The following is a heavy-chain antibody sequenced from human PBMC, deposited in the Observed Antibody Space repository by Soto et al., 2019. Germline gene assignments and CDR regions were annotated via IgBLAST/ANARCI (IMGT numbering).Heavy chain of an antibody. CDR3: ARRRYYYDSSGYHYGMDV. Sequence: GESLKISCKGSGYSFTSYWIGWVRQMPGKGLEWMGIIYPGDSDTRYSPSFQGQVTISADKSISTAYLQWSSLKASDTAMYYCARRRYYYDSSGYHYGMDVWGQGTTVTVSS. V-gene: IGHV5-51*01. CDR2: IYPGDSDT. D-gene: IGHD3-22*01. CDR1: GYSFTSYW. J-gene: IGHJ6*02.